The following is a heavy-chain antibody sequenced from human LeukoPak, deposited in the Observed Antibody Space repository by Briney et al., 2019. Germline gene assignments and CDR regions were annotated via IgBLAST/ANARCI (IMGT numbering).Heavy chain of an antibody. J-gene: IGHJ4*02. CDR3: ARAFGYSYGTDY. CDR1: GFTFRTYA. D-gene: IGHD5-18*01. V-gene: IGHV3-21*01. Sequence: PGGSLRLSCAASGFTFRTYAMSWVRQAPGKGLEWVSSISSSSSYIYYADSVKGRFTISRDNAKNSLYLQMNSLRAEDTAVYYCARAFGYSYGTDYWGQGTLVTVSS. CDR2: ISSSSSYI.